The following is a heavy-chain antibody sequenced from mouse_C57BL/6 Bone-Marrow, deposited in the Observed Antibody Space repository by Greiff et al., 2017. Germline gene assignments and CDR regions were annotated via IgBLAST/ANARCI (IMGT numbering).Heavy chain of an antibody. CDR1: GFTFSSYT. CDR2: ISGGGGNT. CDR3: SRQVTTVLATKYFDD. D-gene: IGHD1-1*01. V-gene: IGHV5-9*01. Sequence: EVKLVESGGGLVKPGGSLKLSCAASGFTFSSYTMSWVRQTPEKRLQWVAAISGGGGNTYSPDSVKGRFTISRDNDKNILYLQMSSLRSEDTALYYCSRQVTTVLATKYFDDWGTGTTVTVAS. J-gene: IGHJ1*03.